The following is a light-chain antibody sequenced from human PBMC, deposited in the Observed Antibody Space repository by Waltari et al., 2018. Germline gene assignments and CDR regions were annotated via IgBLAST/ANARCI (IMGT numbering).Light chain of an antibody. J-gene: IGLJ2*01. CDR3: AAWDDSLNGVV. V-gene: IGLV1-44*01. CDR2: SNN. CDR1: SSNIGSNT. Sequence: QSVLTQPPSASGTPGQRVTISCSESSSNIGSNTVNWYQQHPGTAPKLLIYSNNQPPRGVPDRFSGSKSGTSASLALSGLQSEDEADYYWAAWDDSLNGVVFGGGTKLTVL.